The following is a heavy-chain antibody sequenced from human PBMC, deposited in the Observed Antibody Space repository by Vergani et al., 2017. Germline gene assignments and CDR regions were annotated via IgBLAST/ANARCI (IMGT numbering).Heavy chain of an antibody. Sequence: EVQLVQSGAEVNKPGATMIISCKVSGYTFTDHYMHWVKQAPGKGLEWMGLVDPADGETIYAEKFKGRVTIAADTSTDTAHLELSSLRSEDTAVYYCATPQTVTTGGMEVWGQGTTVIVSS. J-gene: IGHJ6*02. D-gene: IGHD4-17*01. CDR3: ATPQTVTTGGMEV. V-gene: IGHV1-69-2*01. CDR2: VDPADGET. CDR1: GYTFTDHY.